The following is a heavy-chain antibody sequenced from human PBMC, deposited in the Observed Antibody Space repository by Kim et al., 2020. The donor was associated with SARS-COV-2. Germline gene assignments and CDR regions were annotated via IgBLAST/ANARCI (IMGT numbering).Heavy chain of an antibody. J-gene: IGHJ4*02. Sequence: KGRFTSSRDDSKNTLYLQMNSLKTEDTAVYYCTTDFHHYYDSSGYYYFDYWGQGTLVTVSS. D-gene: IGHD3-22*01. V-gene: IGHV3-15*01. CDR3: TTDFHHYYDSSGYYYFDY.